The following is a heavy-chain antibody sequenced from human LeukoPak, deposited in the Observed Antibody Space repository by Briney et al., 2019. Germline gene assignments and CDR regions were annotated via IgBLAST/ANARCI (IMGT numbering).Heavy chain of an antibody. D-gene: IGHD3-22*01. CDR3: ARALYDSSGYYFDY. CDR2: ISGSSIYI. V-gene: IGHV3-21*01. CDR1: GFTFSAYS. Sequence: NAGGSLRLSCATSGFTFSAYSMNWVRQAPGKGLEWVSSISGSSIYINYADSVKGRFTISSDNAKNSLYLQMNSLRAEDTAVYYCARALYDSSGYYFDYWGQGTLVTVSS. J-gene: IGHJ4*02.